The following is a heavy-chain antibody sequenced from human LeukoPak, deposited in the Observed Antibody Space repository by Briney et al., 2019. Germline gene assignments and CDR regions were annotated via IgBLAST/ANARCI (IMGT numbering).Heavy chain of an antibody. Sequence: PGGSLRLSCAASGFTFSSYGMSWVRQAPGKGLEWVSAISGSGGSTYYADSVKGRFTISRDNSKNTLYLQMNSLRAEGTAVYYCAKDFSQGVAAAGYYFDYWGQGTLVTVSS. CDR1: GFTFSSYG. J-gene: IGHJ4*02. V-gene: IGHV3-23*01. D-gene: IGHD6-13*01. CDR3: AKDFSQGVAAAGYYFDY. CDR2: ISGSGGST.